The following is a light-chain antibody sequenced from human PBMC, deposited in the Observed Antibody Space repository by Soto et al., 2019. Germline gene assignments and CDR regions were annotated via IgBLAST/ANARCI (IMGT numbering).Light chain of an antibody. J-gene: IGLJ1*01. CDR2: EVS. Sequence: QSALTQPASVSGSPGQSITISCTGTSSDVGGYNYVSWCQQHPGKAPKLMIYEVSNRPSGVSNRFSGSKSGNMASLTISGLQAEDEADYYCSSYTSRTTLYVFGTGTKDTVL. CDR3: SSYTSRTTLYV. CDR1: SSDVGGYNY. V-gene: IGLV2-14*01.